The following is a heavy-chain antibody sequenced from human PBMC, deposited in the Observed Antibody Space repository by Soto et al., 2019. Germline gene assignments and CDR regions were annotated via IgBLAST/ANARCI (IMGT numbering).Heavy chain of an antibody. Sequence: QVQLQESGPGLVKPSQTLSLTCTVSGGSISSGDYYWSWIRQPPGKGLEWIGYIYYSGSTYYNPSLKSRVTISVDTSKNQFSLKLSSVTAADTAVYYCARDAPGYYGDYYYYYGMDVWGQGTTVTVSS. CDR2: IYYSGST. J-gene: IGHJ6*02. CDR1: GGSISSGDYY. D-gene: IGHD4-17*01. V-gene: IGHV4-30-4*01. CDR3: ARDAPGYYGDYYYYYGMDV.